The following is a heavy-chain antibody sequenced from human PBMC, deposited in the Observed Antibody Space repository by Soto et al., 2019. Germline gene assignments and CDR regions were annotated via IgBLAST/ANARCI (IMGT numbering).Heavy chain of an antibody. CDR1: GFSLSTSGGG. CDR2: IYWDDDK. J-gene: IGHJ5*02. D-gene: IGHD6-13*01. V-gene: IGHV2-5*02. Sequence: QITLKESGPTLVKPTQTLTLTCTFSGFSLSTSGGGVGWIRQPPGKALEWLALIYWDDDKRYSPSLKNRLTITKATSKSQVVLTMTNMDPLATATYYCAHSHAHQQLVSEWFDPWGQGTLVTVSS. CDR3: AHSHAHQQLVSEWFDP.